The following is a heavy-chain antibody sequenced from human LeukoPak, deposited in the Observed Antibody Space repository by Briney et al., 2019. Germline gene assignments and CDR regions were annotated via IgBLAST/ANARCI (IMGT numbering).Heavy chain of an antibody. V-gene: IGHV4-34*01. D-gene: IGHD3-10*01. CDR1: GGSFSGYY. Sequence: SETLPLTCAVYGGSFSGYYWSWIRQPPRKGLWWIGETNHSGSTNYNPSLKSRVTISVDTSKNQFSLKLSSVTAADTAVYYCARGRRFGELFGYWGQGTLVTVSS. J-gene: IGHJ4*02. CDR3: ARGRRFGELFGY. CDR2: TNHSGST.